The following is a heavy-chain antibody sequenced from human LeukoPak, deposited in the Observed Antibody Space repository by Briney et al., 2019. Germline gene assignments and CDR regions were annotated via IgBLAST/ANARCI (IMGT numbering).Heavy chain of an antibody. J-gene: IGHJ5*02. D-gene: IGHD3-16*01. Sequence: SETLSLTCTVSGGSISGSRTWGWVRQPPGKGPEWIGNIHNDGRTASNPSLKSRVTLSLDTSTNQFSLKLSSVTAADTAVYYCARGGGYVNWFDPWGQGTLVTVSS. CDR3: ARGGGYVNWFDP. CDR2: IHNDGRT. CDR1: GGSISGSRT. V-gene: IGHV4-39*07.